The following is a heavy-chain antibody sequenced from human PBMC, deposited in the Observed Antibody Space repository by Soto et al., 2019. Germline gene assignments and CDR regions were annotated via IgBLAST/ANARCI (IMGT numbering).Heavy chain of an antibody. J-gene: IGHJ4*02. CDR2: INSDGSST. CDR3: ARDKECDGHSCYSANDY. V-gene: IGHV3-74*01. Sequence: GXSLRLACAASGFTFSSYWMHWVRQAPVNGLLWVSRINSDGSSTSYADSVKGRFTISRDNSKNTQYLLMSTLRPEDTAVYYCARDKECDGHSCYSANDYWGQGTLVTVSS. D-gene: IGHD2-15*01. CDR1: GFTFSSYW.